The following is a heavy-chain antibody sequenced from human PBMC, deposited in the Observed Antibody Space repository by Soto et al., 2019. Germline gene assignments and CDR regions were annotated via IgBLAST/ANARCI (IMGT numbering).Heavy chain of an antibody. Sequence: GGCLRLSCAASGVTFSNYAMSWVHQAPGKGLEWVSAISGSGGTTYYADSVKGRFTISRDNSKNTLYLQMNSLRAEDTAVYYCAKDSVTMVRGVIMGYFDYWGQGTLVTVSS. CDR3: AKDSVTMVRGVIMGYFDY. D-gene: IGHD3-10*01. J-gene: IGHJ4*02. CDR2: ISGSGGTT. V-gene: IGHV3-23*01. CDR1: GVTFSNYA.